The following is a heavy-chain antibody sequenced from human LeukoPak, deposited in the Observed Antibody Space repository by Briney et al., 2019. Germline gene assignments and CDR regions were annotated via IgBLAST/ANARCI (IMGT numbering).Heavy chain of an antibody. D-gene: IGHD6-13*01. CDR3: AKDGISWYGRELYYFDY. Sequence: GGSLRLSCAASGFTFSSYSMNWVRQAPGKGLEWVANIKQDGSEKYYVDSVKGRFTISRDNSKNTLYLQMNSLRAEDTAVYYCAKDGISWYGRELYYFDYWGQGTLVTVSS. V-gene: IGHV3-7*03. J-gene: IGHJ4*02. CDR1: GFTFSSYS. CDR2: IKQDGSEK.